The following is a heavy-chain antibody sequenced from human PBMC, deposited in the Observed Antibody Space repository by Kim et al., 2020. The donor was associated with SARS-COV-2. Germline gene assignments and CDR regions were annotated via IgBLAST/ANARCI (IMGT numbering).Heavy chain of an antibody. V-gene: IGHV3-21*01. CDR3: ATVLMSSGQSGGMDV. Sequence: DSVKGRFTISRDNAKNSLYLQMNSLRAEDTAVYYCATVLMSSGQSGGMDVWGQGTTVTVSS. D-gene: IGHD6-19*01. J-gene: IGHJ6*02.